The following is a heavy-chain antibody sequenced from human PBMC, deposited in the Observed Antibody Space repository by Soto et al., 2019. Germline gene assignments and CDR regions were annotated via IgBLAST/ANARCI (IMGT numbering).Heavy chain of an antibody. CDR2: TYYRSKWYN. Sequence: SQTLSLTCAISGDSVSSNSAAWNWIRQSPSRGLEWLGRTYYRSKWYNDYAVSVKSRITINPDTSKNQFSLQLNSVTPEDTAVYYCARESIVWEQRTENSFVFSGQGILVSVS. D-gene: IGHD3-3*02. CDR1: GDSVSSNSAA. J-gene: IGHJ5*01. CDR3: ARESIVWEQRTENSFVF. V-gene: IGHV6-1*01.